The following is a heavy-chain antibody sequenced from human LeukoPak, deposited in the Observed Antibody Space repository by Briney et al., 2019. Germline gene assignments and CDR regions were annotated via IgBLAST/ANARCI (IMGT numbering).Heavy chain of an antibody. CDR1: GYSFTLYA. V-gene: IGHV7-4-1*02. CDR3: ARGYTRDMTSVTHFDY. Sequence: ASVKVSCKASGYSFTLYAMNWVRQAPGQGLEWMGWINTNTGNPTYAQGFTGRFVFSLDTSVSTASLQISSLKAEDTAVYYCARGYTRDMTSVTHFDYWGQGTLVTVSS. CDR2: INTNTGNP. J-gene: IGHJ4*02. D-gene: IGHD4-17*01.